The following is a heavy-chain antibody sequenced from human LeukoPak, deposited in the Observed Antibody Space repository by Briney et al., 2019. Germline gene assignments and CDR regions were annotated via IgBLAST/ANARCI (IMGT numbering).Heavy chain of an antibody. CDR3: ASIAVGAIVRHDAFDI. Sequence: GESLKISCTGSGYTFTSYWIAWVRQMPGKGLEWMGIIYPGDSDTRYSPSFQGQVTISADKSISTAYLQWSSLKASDTAMYYCASIAVGAIVRHDAFDIWGQGTMVTVSS. CDR2: IYPGDSDT. J-gene: IGHJ3*02. CDR1: GYTFTSYW. V-gene: IGHV5-51*01. D-gene: IGHD1-26*01.